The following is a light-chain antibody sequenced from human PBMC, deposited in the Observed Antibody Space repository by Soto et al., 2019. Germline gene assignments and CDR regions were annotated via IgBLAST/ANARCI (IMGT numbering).Light chain of an antibody. V-gene: IGLV1-47*02. CDR3: AAWDGSLDGRFV. Sequence: QSVLTQPPSASETPGQRVTISCAGSSSNIGTNYVHWYQQLPGTAPKLLIYLNDQRPSGVTDRFSGSKSGTSASLAISGLRSEDEADYFCAAWDGSLDGRFVFGTGTKVTVL. CDR1: SSNIGTNY. J-gene: IGLJ1*01. CDR2: LND.